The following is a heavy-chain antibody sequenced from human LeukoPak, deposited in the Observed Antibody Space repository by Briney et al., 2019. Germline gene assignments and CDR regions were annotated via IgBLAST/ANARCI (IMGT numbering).Heavy chain of an antibody. V-gene: IGHV1-3*01. J-gene: IGHJ3*01. CDR1: AYTFTTYT. D-gene: IGHD1-1*01. Sequence: ASVKVSCKASAYTFTTYTIHWVRQAPGQRLEWMGWINAGNGNTKYSQKFQGRVTFTRDTSASTAYMELSSLRSEDTAVYYCARDFHSGDAFDLWGQGTMVTVSA. CDR2: INAGNGNT. CDR3: ARDFHSGDAFDL.